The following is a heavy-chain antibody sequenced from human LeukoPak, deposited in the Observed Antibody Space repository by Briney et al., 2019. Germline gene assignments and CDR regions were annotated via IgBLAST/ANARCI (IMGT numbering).Heavy chain of an antibody. J-gene: IGHJ4*02. Sequence: PSETLSLTCTVSGGSISSSSYYWGWIRQPPGKGLEWIGSIYYSGSTYYNPSLKSRVTISVDTSKNQFSLKLSSVTAADTAVYYCARHVMATIDYWGQGTLVTVSS. CDR2: IYYSGST. CDR3: ARHVMATIDY. CDR1: GGSISSSSYY. V-gene: IGHV4-39*01. D-gene: IGHD5-24*01.